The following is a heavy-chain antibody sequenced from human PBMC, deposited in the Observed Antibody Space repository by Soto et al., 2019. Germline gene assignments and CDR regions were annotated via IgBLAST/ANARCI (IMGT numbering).Heavy chain of an antibody. CDR1: GFTFSSYG. CDR2: ISYDGSNK. J-gene: IGHJ4*02. CDR3: ARDTEYTNSWRDFGY. V-gene: IGHV3-30*03. D-gene: IGHD6-6*01. Sequence: GGSLRLSCAASGFTFSSYGMHWVRQAPGKGLEWVAVISYDGSNKYYADSVKGRFTISRDNSKNTLYLQMNSLRAEDTAVYYCARDTEYTNSWRDFGYWGPGTLVTVSS.